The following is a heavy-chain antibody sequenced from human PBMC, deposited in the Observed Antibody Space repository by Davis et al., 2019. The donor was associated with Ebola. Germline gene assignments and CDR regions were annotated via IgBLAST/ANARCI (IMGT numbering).Heavy chain of an antibody. Sequence: GESLKISCAASGFTFSSYSMNWVRQAPGKGLEWVSSISSSSSYIYYADSVKGRFTISRDNAKNSLYLQMNSLRAEDTAVYYCARDTGYCSSTSCFSFGYFDYWGQGTLVTVSS. CDR2: ISSSSSYI. J-gene: IGHJ4*02. V-gene: IGHV3-21*01. CDR1: GFTFSSYS. D-gene: IGHD2-2*01. CDR3: ARDTGYCSSTSCFSFGYFDY.